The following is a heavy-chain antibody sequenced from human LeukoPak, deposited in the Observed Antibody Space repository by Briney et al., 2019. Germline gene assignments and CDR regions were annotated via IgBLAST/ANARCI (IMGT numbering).Heavy chain of an antibody. V-gene: IGHV4-39*01. D-gene: IGHD3-3*01. Sequence: PSETLSLTCTVSGGSFSTTSHYWGWIRQPPGKGLEGLGSTFYTGSAYYNPSLQRRVTISVDSSKNQFSLRLSSVTAADTAVYYCARRKDYWSGFIDSWGQGTLVTVSS. J-gene: IGHJ5*01. CDR2: TFYTGSA. CDR1: GGSFSTTSHY. CDR3: ARRKDYWSGFIDS.